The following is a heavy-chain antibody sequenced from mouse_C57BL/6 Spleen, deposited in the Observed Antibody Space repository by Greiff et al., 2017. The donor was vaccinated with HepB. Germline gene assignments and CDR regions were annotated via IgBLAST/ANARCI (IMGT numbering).Heavy chain of an antibody. CDR3: TLDGYYYY. CDR1: GFNIKDDY. Sequence: EVQGVESGAELVRPGASVKLSCTASGFNIKDDYMHWVKQRPEQGLEWIGWIDPENGDTEYASKFQGKATITADTSSNTAYLQLSSLTSEDTAVYYCTLDGYYYYWGQGTTLTVSS. J-gene: IGHJ2*01. CDR2: IDPENGDT. D-gene: IGHD2-3*01. V-gene: IGHV14-4*01.